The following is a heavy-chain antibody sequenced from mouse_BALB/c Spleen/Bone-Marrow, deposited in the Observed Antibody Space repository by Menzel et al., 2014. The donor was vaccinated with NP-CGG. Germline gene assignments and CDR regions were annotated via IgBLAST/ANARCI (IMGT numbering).Heavy chain of an antibody. CDR3: ASYRYGWYFDV. Sequence: EVKLMESGAELVKPGASVKLSCTASGFNIKDTYLHRVKPRPEQGLDWIGRIDPAIFTKYDPKFQGKATITADTSSNTAYLHLSSLTSEDTAVYYCASYRYGWYFDVWGAGTTVTVSS. CDR1: GFNIKDTY. V-gene: IGHV14-3*02. CDR2: IDPAIFT. J-gene: IGHJ1*01. D-gene: IGHD2-14*01.